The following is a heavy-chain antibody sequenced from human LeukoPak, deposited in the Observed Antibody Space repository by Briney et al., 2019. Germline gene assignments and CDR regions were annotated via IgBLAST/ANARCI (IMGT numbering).Heavy chain of an antibody. V-gene: IGHV4-34*01. J-gene: IGHJ4*02. Sequence: GSLRLSCAASGFTFSSYSMNWVRQAPGKGLEWIGETYQSGSTKYNPSLKSRVTISVDSSNNQFSLKLNSVTAADTALYYCARHGEYYFEKWGQGTLVTVSS. CDR1: GFTFSSYS. CDR2: TYQSGST. CDR3: ARHGEYYFEK. D-gene: IGHD2/OR15-2a*01.